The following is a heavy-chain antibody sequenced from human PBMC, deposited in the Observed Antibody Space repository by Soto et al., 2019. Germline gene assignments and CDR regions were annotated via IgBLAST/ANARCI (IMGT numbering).Heavy chain of an antibody. CDR2: IKQDGSEK. Sequence: PGGSLRLSCAASGFTFSSYWMSWVRQAPGKGLEWVANIKQDGSEKYYVDSVKGRFTISRDNAKNSLYLQMNSLRAEDTAVYYCARLMVRGVPYGMDVWGQGTTVTVSS. D-gene: IGHD3-10*01. V-gene: IGHV3-7*02. CDR3: ARLMVRGVPYGMDV. J-gene: IGHJ6*02. CDR1: GFTFSSYW.